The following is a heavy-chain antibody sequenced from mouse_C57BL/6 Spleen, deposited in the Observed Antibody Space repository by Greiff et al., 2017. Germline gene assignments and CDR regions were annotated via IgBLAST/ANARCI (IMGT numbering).Heavy chain of an antibody. D-gene: IGHD1-3*01. V-gene: IGHV1-50*01. CDR1: GYTFTSYW. J-gene: IGHJ1*03. CDR3: AREWRSDWYCDV. Sequence: QVQLKQPGAELVKPGASVKLSCKASGYTFTSYWMQWVKQRPGQGLEWIGEIDPSDSYTNYNQKFKGKATLTVDTSSSTAYMQLSSLTSEDSAVYYCAREWRSDWYCDVWGTGTTVTVSS. CDR2: IDPSDSYT.